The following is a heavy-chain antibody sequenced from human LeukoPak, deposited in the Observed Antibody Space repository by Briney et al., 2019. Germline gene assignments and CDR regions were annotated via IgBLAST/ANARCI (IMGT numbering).Heavy chain of an antibody. CDR3: AREEWFFDY. CDR2: IKQDGSEK. CDR1: GFTFSTYW. V-gene: IGHV3-7*04. J-gene: IGHJ4*02. D-gene: IGHD3-3*01. Sequence: GGSLRLSCAASGFTFSTYWMSWVRQAPGKGLEWVANIKQDGSEKHYVDSVKGRFTISKDNAKNSLYLQMHSLRAEDTAVYYCAREEWFFDYWGQGTLVTVSS.